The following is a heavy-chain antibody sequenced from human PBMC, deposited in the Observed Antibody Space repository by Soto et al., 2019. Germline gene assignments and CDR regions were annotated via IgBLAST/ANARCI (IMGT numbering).Heavy chain of an antibody. CDR1: GYTFTRYD. CDR2: MNPNSGNT. J-gene: IGHJ4*02. Sequence: ASVKVSCKASGYTFTRYDINWVRQATGQGLEWMGWMNPNSGNTGYAQKFQGRVTMTRNTSISTAYMELSSLRSEDTAVYYCARERCSSTSCLYYFDYRGQGTLVTVPS. V-gene: IGHV1-8*01. CDR3: ARERCSSTSCLYYFDY. D-gene: IGHD2-2*01.